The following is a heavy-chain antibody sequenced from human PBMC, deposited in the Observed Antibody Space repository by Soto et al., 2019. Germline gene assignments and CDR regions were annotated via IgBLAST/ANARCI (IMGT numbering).Heavy chain of an antibody. J-gene: IGHJ5*02. D-gene: IGHD6-19*01. CDR1: GYTFTSYG. Sequence: ASVKVSFQASGYTFTSYGISWVRPALGQALEWMGWISAYNSNTNNAQKLQGRVTMTTDTSTSTAYMELRSLRSDDTAVYYCARTVAGLSGWFDPWGQGTLVTVSS. V-gene: IGHV1-18*01. CDR2: ISAYNSNT. CDR3: ARTVAGLSGWFDP.